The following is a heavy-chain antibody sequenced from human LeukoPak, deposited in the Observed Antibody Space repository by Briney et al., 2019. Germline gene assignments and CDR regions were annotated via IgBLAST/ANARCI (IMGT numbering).Heavy chain of an antibody. Sequence: PGGSLRLSCAASGFTFSSYSMNWVRQAPGKGLKWVSSISSSSYIYYADSVKGRFTISRDNAKNSLYLQMNSLRAEDTAVYYCARDLIVVVIGSWYYYGMDVWGQGTTVTVSS. CDR2: ISSSSYI. CDR1: GFTFSSYS. V-gene: IGHV3-21*01. CDR3: ARDLIVVVIGSWYYYGMDV. J-gene: IGHJ6*02. D-gene: IGHD3-22*01.